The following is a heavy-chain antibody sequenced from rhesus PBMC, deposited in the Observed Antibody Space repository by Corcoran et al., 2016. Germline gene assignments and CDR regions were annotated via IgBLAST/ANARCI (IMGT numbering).Heavy chain of an antibody. CDR2: IDGKSAST. D-gene: IGHD1-26*01. CDR3: ARSGRTGYNYYFDY. J-gene: IGHJ4*01. Sequence: QVKLQQWGEGLVKPSETLSLTCAVYGGSISGYYWSWFRQPPGKGLEWIGNIDGKSASTNYNPSLKNRVTISKDTSKNQFALKLSSVTAADTAVYYCARSGRTGYNYYFDYWGQGVLVTVSS. CDR1: GGSISGYY. V-gene: IGHV4-73*01.